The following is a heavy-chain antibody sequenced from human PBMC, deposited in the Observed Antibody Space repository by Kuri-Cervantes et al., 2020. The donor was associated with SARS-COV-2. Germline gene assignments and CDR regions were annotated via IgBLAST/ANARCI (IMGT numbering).Heavy chain of an antibody. CDR1: GDSVTNSHYS. V-gene: IGHV4-61*01. CDR3: ARDTSAYQNYYYYCVVDV. D-gene: IGHD2-2*01. CDR2: IYYSGST. J-gene: IGHJ6*02. Sequence: SETLSLNCTVSGDSVTNSHYSWSWIRQPPGKGLEWIGYIYYSGSTNYNPSLQNRVSILIDTSKNQFSLRLTSVTAADTAVYYCARDTSAYQNYYYYCVVDVWGQVTTVTVSS.